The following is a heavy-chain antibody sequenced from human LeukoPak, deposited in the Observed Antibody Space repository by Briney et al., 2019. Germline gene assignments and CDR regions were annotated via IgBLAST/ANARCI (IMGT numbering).Heavy chain of an antibody. CDR1: GFTFSGYS. J-gene: IGHJ3*02. CDR2: ISSSSSYI. CDR3: ARGAGGTYYYDSSGYSDDAFDI. Sequence: PGGSLRLSCAASGFTFSGYSMNWVRQAPGKGLEWVSSISSSSSYIYYADSVKGRFTISRDNAKNSLYLQMNSLRAEDTAVYYCARGAGGTYYYDSSGYSDDAFDIWGQGTMVTVSS. D-gene: IGHD3-22*01. V-gene: IGHV3-21*01.